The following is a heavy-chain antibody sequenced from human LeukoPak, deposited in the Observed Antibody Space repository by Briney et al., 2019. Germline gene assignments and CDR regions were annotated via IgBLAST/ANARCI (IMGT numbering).Heavy chain of an antibody. Sequence: PGRSLRLSCAASGFTFSSYAMHWVCQAPGKGLEWVAVISYDGSNKYYADSVKGRFTISRDNSKDTLYLQMNSLRPEDTAVYYCARVSSSVTSGTYYDLIDYWGQGTLVTVSS. V-gene: IGHV3-30-3*01. CDR1: GFTFSSYA. D-gene: IGHD1-26*01. J-gene: IGHJ4*02. CDR2: ISYDGSNK. CDR3: ARVSSSVTSGTYYDLIDY.